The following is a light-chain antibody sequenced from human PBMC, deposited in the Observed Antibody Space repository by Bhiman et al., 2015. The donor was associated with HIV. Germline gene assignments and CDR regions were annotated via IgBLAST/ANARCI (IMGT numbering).Light chain of an antibody. CDR1: SSNIGAGYD. CDR2: GNN. J-gene: IGLJ1*01. CDR3: QSYDSTLSASV. V-gene: IGLV1-40*01. Sequence: QSVLTQPPSVSGAPGQRVTISCTGSSSNIGAGYDVHWYQQLPGKAPKLLIFGNNNRPSGVPERFSGSKSAASASLAITGPQIEDEADYYCQSYDSTLSASVFGTGTMVTAL.